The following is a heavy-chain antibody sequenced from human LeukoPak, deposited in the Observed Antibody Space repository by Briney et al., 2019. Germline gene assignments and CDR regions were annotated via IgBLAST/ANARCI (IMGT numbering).Heavy chain of an antibody. D-gene: IGHD1-26*01. Sequence: PSETLSLTCTVSGGSISSYYWSWIRQPPGKGLEWIGHIYYSGSTNYNPSLKSRVTISVDTSKNQFSLKLSSVTAADTAVYYCARKVVGATGRWYFDLWGRGTLVTVSS. V-gene: IGHV4-59*01. CDR3: ARKVVGATGRWYFDL. CDR1: GGSISSYY. CDR2: IYYSGST. J-gene: IGHJ2*01.